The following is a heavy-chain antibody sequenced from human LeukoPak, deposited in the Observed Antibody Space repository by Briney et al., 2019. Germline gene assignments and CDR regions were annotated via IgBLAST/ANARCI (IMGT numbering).Heavy chain of an antibody. D-gene: IGHD7-27*01. CDR3: AKDPSWGYEYYFDY. Sequence: GGSLRLSCAASGFTFSSYGMHWVRQAPGKGLEWVAFIRYDGSNKYYADSVKGRFTISRDNSKNTLYLQMNSLRAEDTAVYYCAKDPSWGYEYYFDYWGQGTLVTVSS. CDR1: GFTFSSYG. CDR2: IRYDGSNK. V-gene: IGHV3-30*02. J-gene: IGHJ4*02.